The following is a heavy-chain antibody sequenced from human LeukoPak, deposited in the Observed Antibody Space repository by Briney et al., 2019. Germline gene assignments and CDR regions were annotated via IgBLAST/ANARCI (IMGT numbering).Heavy chain of an antibody. Sequence: GGSLRLSCAASGFPFNAYWMTWVRQAPGKGLEWVANIRQDGDTKYYVDSVKGRFTISRDNAMNSLYLQMNSLRAEDTAIYYCARSLPYGTTWYGRSDFWGQGTLATVSS. CDR3: ARSLPYGTTWYGRSDF. D-gene: IGHD6-13*01. CDR1: GFPFNAYW. V-gene: IGHV3-7*03. CDR2: IRQDGDTK. J-gene: IGHJ4*02.